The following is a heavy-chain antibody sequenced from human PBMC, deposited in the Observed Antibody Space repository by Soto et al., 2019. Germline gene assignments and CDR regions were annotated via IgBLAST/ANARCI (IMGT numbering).Heavy chain of an antibody. CDR2: IYYSGST. CDR3: ARDYRSDFWSGLSYGMDV. D-gene: IGHD3-3*01. Sequence: PSETLSLTCTVSGGSVSSGSYYWSWIRQPPGKGLEWIGYIYYSGSTNYNPSLKSRVTIPVDTSKNQFSLKLSSVTAADTAVYYCARDYRSDFWSGLSYGMDVWGQGTTVTVSS. CDR1: GGSVSSGSYY. J-gene: IGHJ6*02. V-gene: IGHV4-61*01.